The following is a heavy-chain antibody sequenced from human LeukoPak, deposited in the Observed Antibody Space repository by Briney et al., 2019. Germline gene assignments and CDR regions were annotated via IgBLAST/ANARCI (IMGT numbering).Heavy chain of an antibody. Sequence: GASVKVSYKASGYTFASYYIHWVRQAPGQGLEYMGIIRPSGSTAYAQKFQGRVTMTRDTSTSAVYMELSSLRSEDTAVYHCAREGPETYNFDFWGQGTQVTVSS. J-gene: IGHJ4*02. D-gene: IGHD5-18*01. CDR1: GYTFASYY. CDR3: AREGPETYNFDF. V-gene: IGHV1-46*01. CDR2: IRPSGST.